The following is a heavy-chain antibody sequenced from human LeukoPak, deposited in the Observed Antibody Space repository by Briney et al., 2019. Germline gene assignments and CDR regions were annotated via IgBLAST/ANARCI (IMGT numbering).Heavy chain of an antibody. CDR2: ISGSGGST. D-gene: IGHD3-10*01. V-gene: IGHV3-23*01. J-gene: IGHJ6*03. CDR1: GFTFSSYA. CDR3: AKDRGGRRYYYYYYMDV. Sequence: GGSPRLSCAASGFTFSSYAMSWVRQAPGKGLEWVSAISGSGGSTYYADSVKGRFTISRDNSKNTLYLQMNSLRAEDTAVYYCAKDRGGRRYYYYYYMDVWGKGTTVTVSS.